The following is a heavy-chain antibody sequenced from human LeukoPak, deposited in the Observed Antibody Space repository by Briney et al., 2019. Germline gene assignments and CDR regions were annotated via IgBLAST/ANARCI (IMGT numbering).Heavy chain of an antibody. CDR2: IYHSGST. J-gene: IGHJ4*02. V-gene: IGHV4-30-2*01. Sequence: SQTLSLTCTVSGGSISSGDYYWSWIRQPPGKGLEWIGYIYHSGSTYYNPSLKSRVTISVDRSKNQFSLKLSSVTAADTAVYYCAREVGGSGTYYFDYWGQGTLVTVSS. CDR1: GGSISSGDYY. D-gene: IGHD3-10*01. CDR3: AREVGGSGTYYFDY.